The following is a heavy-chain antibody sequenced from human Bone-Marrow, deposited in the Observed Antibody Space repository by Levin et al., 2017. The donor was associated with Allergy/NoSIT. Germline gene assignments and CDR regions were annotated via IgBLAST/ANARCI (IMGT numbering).Heavy chain of an antibody. J-gene: IGHJ3*01. CDR1: GFTFSRYW. CDR3: ARDPFETGAVADYGAFDL. CDR2: IKEDGRDQ. V-gene: IGHV3-7*01. D-gene: IGHD6-19*01. Sequence: GESLKISCAASGFTFSRYWMTWIRQAPGKGLEWVANIKEDGRDQHYVDSLKGRFTISRDNAINSLFLEMNSLRVEDTAVYFCARDPFETGAVADYGAFDLWGQGTMVTVSS.